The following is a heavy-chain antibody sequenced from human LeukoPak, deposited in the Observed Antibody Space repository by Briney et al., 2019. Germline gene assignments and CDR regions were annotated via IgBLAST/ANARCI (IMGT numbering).Heavy chain of an antibody. V-gene: IGHV4-39*01. CDR3: ARQGYGSSSFFDY. D-gene: IGHD6-6*01. Sequence: PSETLSLTCTVSGASLSTNMYYWGWIRQPPGKELEWVGNLFHSGTTYYSPSLKSRFSISVDTSKNQFSLRLNSVNAADTAVYYCARQGYGSSSFFDYWGQGTLVTVSS. CDR1: GASLSTNMYY. CDR2: LFHSGTT. J-gene: IGHJ4*02.